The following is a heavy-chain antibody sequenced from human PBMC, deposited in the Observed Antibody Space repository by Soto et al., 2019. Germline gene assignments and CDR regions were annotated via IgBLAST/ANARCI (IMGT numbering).Heavy chain of an antibody. CDR2: ISAYNGNT. V-gene: IGHV1-18*01. CDR3: ARDTSYYDFWSGFDY. Sequence: GSSVNVSCKASGYTFTSYGISWVRQAPGQGLEWMGWISAYNGNTNYAQKLQGRVTMTTDTSTSTAYMELRSLRSDDTAVYYCARDTSYYDFWSGFDYWGQGTLVTVSS. D-gene: IGHD3-3*01. CDR1: GYTFTSYG. J-gene: IGHJ4*02.